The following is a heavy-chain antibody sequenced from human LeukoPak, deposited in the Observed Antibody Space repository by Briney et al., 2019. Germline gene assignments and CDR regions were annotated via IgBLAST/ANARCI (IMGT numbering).Heavy chain of an antibody. J-gene: IGHJ3*02. CDR2: MYPADSDT. D-gene: IGHD2-15*01. Sequence: GGSLKISCKGCGYSFTSYWIGWVRQMHGKGLEWMGIMYPADSDTRYSPSFQGQVTISADKSISTAYLQWSSLKASDTAMYYCARALGYCSGGSCPHDAFDIWGQGTMVTVSS. CDR1: GYSFTSYW. CDR3: ARALGYCSGGSCPHDAFDI. V-gene: IGHV5-51*01.